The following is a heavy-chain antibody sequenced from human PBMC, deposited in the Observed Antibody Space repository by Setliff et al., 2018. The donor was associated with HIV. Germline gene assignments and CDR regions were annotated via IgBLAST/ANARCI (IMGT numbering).Heavy chain of an antibody. Sequence: GESLTISWKGSGYSFGSYWITWVRQMPGQGLDWMGRIKPYDSNTNYRPSFQGHVYMSVDKSISTAYLQWSSLNASDTAMYYCARDSGSSSYYYYYLDVWGKGTTGTVSS. J-gene: IGHJ6*03. V-gene: IGHV5-10-1*01. CDR3: ARDSGSSSYYYYYLDV. CDR2: IKPYDSNT. CDR1: GYSFGSYW. D-gene: IGHD1-26*01.